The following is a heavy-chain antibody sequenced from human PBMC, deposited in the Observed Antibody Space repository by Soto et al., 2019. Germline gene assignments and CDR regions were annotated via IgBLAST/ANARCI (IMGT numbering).Heavy chain of an antibody. CDR3: AARVSVAGPAIDY. D-gene: IGHD6-19*01. CDR1: GDNFNTYT. Sequence: GASVKVSCKPPGDNFNTYTITWVRQAPGQGLEWMGGIIPIYGAASYAQKFQDRVTITADGSTNTVYMELSSLTSEDTALYYCAARVSVAGPAIDYWGQGTRVTVSS. CDR2: IIPIYGAA. J-gene: IGHJ4*02. V-gene: IGHV1-69*13.